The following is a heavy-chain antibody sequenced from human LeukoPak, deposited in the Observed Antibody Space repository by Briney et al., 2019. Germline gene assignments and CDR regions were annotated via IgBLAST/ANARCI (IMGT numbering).Heavy chain of an antibody. J-gene: IGHJ6*03. V-gene: IGHV1-8*03. Sequence: GASVKVSCKASGYTFTSYDINWVRQATGQGLEWMGWMNPNSGNTGYAQKFQGRVTITRNTSISTAYMELSSLRSEDTAVYYCARVYSNSWTRRLGGYYYYMDVWGKGTTVTVSS. CDR2: MNPNSGNT. D-gene: IGHD6-13*01. CDR3: ARVYSNSWTRRLGGYYYYMDV. CDR1: GYTFTSYD.